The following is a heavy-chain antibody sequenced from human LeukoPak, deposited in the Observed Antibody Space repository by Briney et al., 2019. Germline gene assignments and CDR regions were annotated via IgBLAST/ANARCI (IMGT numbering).Heavy chain of an antibody. D-gene: IGHD1-26*01. Sequence: GRSLRLSCAASGFTFSSYAIHWVRQAPGKGLEWVAVISYDGSHEYYGDSVKGRFTISRDNFKNTLYLQMNSLRAEDTAVYHCARGSVVGGRDAFDIWGQGTMATVSS. CDR3: ARGSVVGGRDAFDI. CDR2: ISYDGSHE. V-gene: IGHV3-30-3*01. J-gene: IGHJ3*02. CDR1: GFTFSSYA.